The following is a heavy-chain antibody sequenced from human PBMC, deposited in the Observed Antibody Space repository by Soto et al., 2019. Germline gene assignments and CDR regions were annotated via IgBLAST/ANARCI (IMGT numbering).Heavy chain of an antibody. CDR2: IYSGGST. CDR1: GFIFRGFY. CDR3: ARERQQPFRAFDI. V-gene: IGHV3-53*01. J-gene: IGHJ3*02. Sequence: GGSRRLSCSASGFIFRGFYMSLVRQAPGKGLEWVSVIYSGGSTYYADSVKGRFTISRDNSKNTLYLQMNSLRAEDTAVYYCARERQQPFRAFDIWGQGTMVTVSS. D-gene: IGHD6-13*01.